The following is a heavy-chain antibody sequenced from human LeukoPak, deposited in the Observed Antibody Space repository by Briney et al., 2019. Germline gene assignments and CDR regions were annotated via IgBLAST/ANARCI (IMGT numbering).Heavy chain of an antibody. V-gene: IGHV3-23*01. CDR1: GFTFISYA. CDR2: ISGSGGST. CDR3: ARKMNGYSSSRSYFDY. J-gene: IGHJ4*02. Sequence: GSLRLSCAASGFTFISYAMSWVRQAPGKGLEWVSAISGSGGSTYYADSVKGRFTISRDNSKNTLYLQMNSLRAEDTAVYYCARKMNGYSSSRSYFDYWGQGTLVTVSS. D-gene: IGHD6-13*01.